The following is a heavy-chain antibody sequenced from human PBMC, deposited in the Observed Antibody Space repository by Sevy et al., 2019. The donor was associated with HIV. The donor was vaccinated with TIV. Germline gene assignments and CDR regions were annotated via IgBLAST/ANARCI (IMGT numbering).Heavy chain of an antibody. V-gene: IGHV4-59*01. Sequence: SETLSLTCSVSGGSISSYYWKWLRQPPGKGLEWIGCIYYSGSTDYNPSLKSRVTISVDTSKNQFSLRLKSVTAADTAVYYCARAPPVRSGDDSLNWFDPWGQGTLVTVS. CDR2: IYYSGST. CDR1: GGSISSYY. J-gene: IGHJ5*02. D-gene: IGHD5-12*01. CDR3: ARAPPVRSGDDSLNWFDP.